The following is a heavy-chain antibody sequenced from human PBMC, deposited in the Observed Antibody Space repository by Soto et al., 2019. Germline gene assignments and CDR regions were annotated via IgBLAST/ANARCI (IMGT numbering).Heavy chain of an antibody. J-gene: IGHJ6*02. CDR1: GFSFSDYF. V-gene: IGHV1-24*01. Sequence: ASVKVSCKASGFSFSDYFMHWVRQAPGKGLEWMGGFDPEDGETIYAQKFQGRVTMTEDTSTDTAYMELSSLRSEDTAVYYCATAAATGANYYYYYGMDVWGQGTTVTVSS. CDR2: FDPEDGET. CDR3: ATAAATGANYYYYYGMDV. D-gene: IGHD2-15*01.